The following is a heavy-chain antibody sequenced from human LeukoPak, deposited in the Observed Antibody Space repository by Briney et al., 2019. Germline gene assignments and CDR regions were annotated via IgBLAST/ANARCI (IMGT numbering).Heavy chain of an antibody. J-gene: IGHJ3*02. CDR3: ARGPSIAARYDAFDI. D-gene: IGHD6-6*01. V-gene: IGHV3-48*03. CDR1: EFTFTSYE. CDR2: ISSSGNTI. Sequence: GSLRLSCAASEFTFTSYELNWVRQAPGKGLEWVSYISSSGNTISYADSVKGRFTIPRDNAKNSLYLQVISLRAEDTAVYYCARGPSIAARYDAFDIWGQGTMVTVSS.